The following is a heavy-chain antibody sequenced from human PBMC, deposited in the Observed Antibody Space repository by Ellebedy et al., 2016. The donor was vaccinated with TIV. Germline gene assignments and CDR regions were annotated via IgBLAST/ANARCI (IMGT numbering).Heavy chain of an antibody. CDR1: GYTFTSYG. D-gene: IGHD2-21*02. J-gene: IGHJ4*02. CDR2: ISAYNGNT. Sequence: ASVKVSXKASGYTFTSYGISWVRQAPGQGLEWMGWISAYNGNTNYAQKLQGRVTMTTDTSTSTAYMELRSLRSDDTAVYYCARDLSIVVVTAGGYWGQGTLVTVSS. V-gene: IGHV1-18*01. CDR3: ARDLSIVVVTAGGY.